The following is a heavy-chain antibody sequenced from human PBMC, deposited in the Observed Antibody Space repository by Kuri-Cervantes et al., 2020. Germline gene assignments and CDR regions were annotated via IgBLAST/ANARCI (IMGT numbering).Heavy chain of an antibody. D-gene: IGHD3-9*01. V-gene: IGHV3-11*01. Sequence: GGSLRLSCAAAGFTFSDYYMSWIRQAPGKGLEWVSYISSSGSTIYYADSVKGRFTISRDNAKNSLYLQMNSLRAEDTAVYYCAKTQKLQLRYFDWLLPVDYWGQGTLVTVSS. CDR1: GFTFSDYY. J-gene: IGHJ4*02. CDR3: AKTQKLQLRYFDWLLPVDY. CDR2: ISSSGSTI.